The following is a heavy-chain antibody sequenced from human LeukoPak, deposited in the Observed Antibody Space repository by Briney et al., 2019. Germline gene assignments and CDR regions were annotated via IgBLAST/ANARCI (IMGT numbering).Heavy chain of an antibody. J-gene: IGHJ4*02. Sequence: ASVKVSCKGSGYTFTGYYIHWVRHAPGQWLEWMGIINPSGGSTSYAQKFQGRVTMTREMSTSTVYMELSSLRSEDTAVYYCARDFWTNYYGSGSYPSDYWGQGTLITVSS. CDR3: ARDFWTNYYGSGSYPSDY. CDR2: INPSGGST. D-gene: IGHD3-10*01. CDR1: GYTFTGYY. V-gene: IGHV1-46*01.